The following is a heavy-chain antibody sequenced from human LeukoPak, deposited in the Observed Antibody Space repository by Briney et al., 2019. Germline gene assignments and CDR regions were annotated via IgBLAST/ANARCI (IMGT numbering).Heavy chain of an antibody. CDR1: GASITSGSYY. Sequence: SQTLSLTCTVSGASITSGSYYWSWIRQPAGKGLEWIGRISGNTNYNPSLRSRVTISVDTSKNQFSLKPTSVTAADTAVYYCARDYNWNYVAMDVWGQGTTVTVSS. CDR2: ISGNT. V-gene: IGHV4-61*02. D-gene: IGHD1-7*01. J-gene: IGHJ6*02. CDR3: ARDYNWNYVAMDV.